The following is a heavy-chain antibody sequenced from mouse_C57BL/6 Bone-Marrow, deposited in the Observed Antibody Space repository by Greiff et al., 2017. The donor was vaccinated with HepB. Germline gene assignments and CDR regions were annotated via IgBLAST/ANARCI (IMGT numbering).Heavy chain of an antibody. Sequence: DVQLQESGPGLVKPSQSLSLTCSVTGYSITSGYYWNWIRQFPGNKLEWMGYISYDGSNNYNPSLKNRISITRDTSKNQFFLKLNSVTTEDTATYYCARGRGMVTTAYWGQGTLVTVSA. CDR1: GYSITSGYY. D-gene: IGHD2-2*01. CDR2: ISYDGSN. V-gene: IGHV3-6*01. CDR3: ARGRGMVTTAY. J-gene: IGHJ3*01.